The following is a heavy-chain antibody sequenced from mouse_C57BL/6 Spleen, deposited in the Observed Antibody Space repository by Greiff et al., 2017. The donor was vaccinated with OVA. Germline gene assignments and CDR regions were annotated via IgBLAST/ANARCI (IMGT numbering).Heavy chain of an antibody. CDR2: IYPETGGT. J-gene: IGHJ3*01. CDR1: GYTFTDYE. CDR3: TSLPTVVPFAY. Sequence: VQLQQSGAELVRPGASVTLSCKASGYTFTDYEMHWVKQTPVHGLEWIGAIYPETGGTAYNQKFKGKAILTADKSSSTAYMELRSLTSEDSAVYYCTSLPTVVPFAYWGQGTLVTVSA. V-gene: IGHV1-15*01. D-gene: IGHD1-1*01.